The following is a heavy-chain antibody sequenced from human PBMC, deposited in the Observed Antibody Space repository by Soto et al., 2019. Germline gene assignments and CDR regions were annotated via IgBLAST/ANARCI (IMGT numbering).Heavy chain of an antibody. CDR3: ARHARGGFGDIFDY. V-gene: IGHV4-39*01. J-gene: IGHJ4*02. Sequence: ASETLSLTCTVFGCSLSSSSYYWGWVRQPPGKGLEWIGSIYYSGSTYYNPALKSRVTISVDTSQNQFSLKLSSVTAADTVVYYCARHARGGFGDIFDYWGQGTLVTVSS. CDR1: GCSLSSSSYY. CDR2: IYYSGST. D-gene: IGHD3-10*01.